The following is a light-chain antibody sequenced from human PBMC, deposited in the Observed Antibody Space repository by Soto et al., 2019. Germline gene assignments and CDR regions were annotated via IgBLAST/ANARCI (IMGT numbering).Light chain of an antibody. CDR1: SSDVGGYNY. CDR2: EVS. CDR3: SSYTSSSTLV. J-gene: IGLJ2*01. V-gene: IGLV2-14*01. Sequence: LTQPASVSGSPGQSITISCTGSSSDVGGYNYVSWYQQHPGKAPKLMIYEVSNRPSGVSNRFSGSKSGNTASLTLSGLQAEDEADYYCSSYTSSSTLVFGGGTQLTVL.